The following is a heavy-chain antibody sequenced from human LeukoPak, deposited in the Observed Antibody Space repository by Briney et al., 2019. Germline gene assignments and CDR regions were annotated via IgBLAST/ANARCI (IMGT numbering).Heavy chain of an antibody. CDR2: ISSSSSYI. Sequence: GGSLRLSCAASGFTFSSYSMNWVRQAPGKGLEWVSSISSSSSYIYYADSVKGRFTISRDNAKNSLYLQMNSLRAEDTAVYYCARDYYGSGGYYYMDVWGKGTTVTVSS. CDR3: ARDYYGSGGYYYMDV. V-gene: IGHV3-21*01. CDR1: GFTFSSYS. J-gene: IGHJ6*03. D-gene: IGHD3-10*01.